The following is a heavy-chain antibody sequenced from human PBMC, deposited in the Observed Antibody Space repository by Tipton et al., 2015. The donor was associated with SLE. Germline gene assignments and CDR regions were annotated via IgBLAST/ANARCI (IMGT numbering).Heavy chain of an antibody. J-gene: IGHJ4*02. CDR3: ARGPPMLVWYYFDY. V-gene: IGHV4-59*01. CDR1: GGSIRNYY. CDR2: VYHSGST. Sequence: TLSLTCTVSGGSIRNYYWSWMRQPPGKGLEWIGQVYHSGSTNYNPSLKSRVTISVDTSKNQFSLKLSSVTAADTAVYYCARGPPMLVWYYFDYWGQGTLVTVSS. D-gene: IGHD3-16*01.